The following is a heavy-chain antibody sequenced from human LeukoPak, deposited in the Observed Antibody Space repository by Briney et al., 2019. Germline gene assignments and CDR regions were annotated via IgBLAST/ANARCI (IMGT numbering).Heavy chain of an antibody. Sequence: SVKVSCKPSGVTFSNYAISWVRQAPGQGLEWMGGILPIFGTPDYAQKFQGRVTITTDESTSTAYMELSSLRSEDTAMYYCARGSGPYVWGSYPHFDIWGQGTMVTVSS. D-gene: IGHD3-16*02. CDR2: ILPIFGTP. CDR3: ARGSGPYVWGSYPHFDI. CDR1: GVTFSNYA. J-gene: IGHJ3*02. V-gene: IGHV1-69*05.